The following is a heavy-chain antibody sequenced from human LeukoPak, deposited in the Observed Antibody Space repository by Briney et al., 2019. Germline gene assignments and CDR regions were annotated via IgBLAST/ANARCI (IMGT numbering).Heavy chain of an antibody. D-gene: IGHD3/OR15-3a*01. CDR1: GFTFSNAW. V-gene: IGHV3-7*01. CDR2: INQDVSEI. J-gene: IGHJ4*02. Sequence: PGGSLRVSCAASGFTFSNAWMHWVRQAPGKGLEWVANINQDVSEINYVDSVKGRFTISRDNGKNSLYLQMNSLRAEDTAVYYCARDLRTDSSFSPFDYWGQGTLVTVSS. CDR3: ARDLRTDSSFSPFDY.